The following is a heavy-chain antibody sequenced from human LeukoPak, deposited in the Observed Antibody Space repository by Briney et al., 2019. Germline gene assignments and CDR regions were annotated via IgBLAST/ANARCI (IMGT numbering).Heavy chain of an antibody. CDR1: GFTFSNYA. V-gene: IGHV3-23*01. CDR3: AKRPRDTSGYYLGAFDI. CDR2: ISASGGTT. J-gene: IGHJ3*02. D-gene: IGHD3-22*01. Sequence: GSLRLSCAASGFTFSNYAMTWVRQAPGKGLDWVSGISASGGTTYYADSVKGRFTISRDNSKNTLYLQMNSLRAEDTAVYYCAKRPRDTSGYYLGAFDIWGQGTMVTVSS.